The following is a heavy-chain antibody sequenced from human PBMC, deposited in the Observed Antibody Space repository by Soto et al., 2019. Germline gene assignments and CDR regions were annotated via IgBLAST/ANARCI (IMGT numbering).Heavy chain of an antibody. Sequence: PSETLSLTCTVSGGSISSGDYYWSWIRQPPGKGLEWIGSIYYSGNTYYNPSLKSRVTISVDTSKNQFSVNLSSVTAADTAVYYCARQRGGYYDSSSNLYYFDYWGQGTLVTVSS. D-gene: IGHD3-22*01. J-gene: IGHJ4*02. CDR3: ARQRGGYYDSSSNLYYFDY. CDR1: GGSISSGDYY. CDR2: IYYSGNT. V-gene: IGHV4-39*01.